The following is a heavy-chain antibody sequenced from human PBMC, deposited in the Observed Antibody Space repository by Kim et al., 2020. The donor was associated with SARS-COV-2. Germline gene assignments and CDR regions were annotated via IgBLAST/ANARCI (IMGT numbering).Heavy chain of an antibody. Sequence: GTTDYAAPVKGRFTISRDDSKNTLYLQMNSLKTEDTAVYYCTTDPPGGDYWGQGTLVTVSS. J-gene: IGHJ4*02. V-gene: IGHV3-15*01. CDR2: GTT. CDR3: TTDPPGGDY. D-gene: IGHD3-16*01.